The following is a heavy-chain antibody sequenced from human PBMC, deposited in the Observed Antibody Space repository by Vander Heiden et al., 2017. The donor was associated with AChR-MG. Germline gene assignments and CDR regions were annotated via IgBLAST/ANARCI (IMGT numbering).Heavy chain of an antibody. CDR2: IKQDGSEK. J-gene: IGHJ4*02. CDR1: GFTFSCYW. Sequence: EGQLVESGGGSVQPGGYLRLSCAASGFTFSCYWMGWVGQPPGKGLEWVANIKQDGSEKYYVASVKGRFTISRDNAKNSLYLQMNSLRAEDTAVYYCARAAGSTEFDYWGQGTLVTVSS. D-gene: IGHD1-1*01. CDR3: ARAAGSTEFDY. V-gene: IGHV3-7*01.